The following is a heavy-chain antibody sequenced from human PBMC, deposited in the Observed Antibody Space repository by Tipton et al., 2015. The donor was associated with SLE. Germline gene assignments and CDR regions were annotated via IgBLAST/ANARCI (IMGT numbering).Heavy chain of an antibody. Sequence: TLSLTCTVSGDSIGSSSNYWGWIRQPPGKGLVGIGSIYYSGSTYYNPSLKSRVTISVDTSKNQFSLKLSSVTAADTAVYYRARGVAIYWITYYDYYMDVWGKGTTVTVSS. CDR2: IYYSGST. D-gene: IGHD3-9*01. CDR3: ARGVAIYWITYYDYYMDV. V-gene: IGHV4-39*01. CDR1: GDSIGSSSNY. J-gene: IGHJ6*03.